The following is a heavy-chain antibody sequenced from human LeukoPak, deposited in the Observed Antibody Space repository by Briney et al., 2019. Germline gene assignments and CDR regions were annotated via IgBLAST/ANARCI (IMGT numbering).Heavy chain of an antibody. Sequence: GGSLRLSCAXSGXTFXTXXXXXVXXXPGXXLXWXALISXGGGNKYYADSVKGRFSISRDDSKNTLYLQMNSLRDEDTAVYYCAKAHTSGMYYFDYWGQGSLVIVSS. D-gene: IGHD6-19*01. CDR1: GXTFXTXX. J-gene: IGHJ4*02. CDR3: AKAHTSGMYYFDY. V-gene: IGHV3-30*18. CDR2: ISXGGGNK.